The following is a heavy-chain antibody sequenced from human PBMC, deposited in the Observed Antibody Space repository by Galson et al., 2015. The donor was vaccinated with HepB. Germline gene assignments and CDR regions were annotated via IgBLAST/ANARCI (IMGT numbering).Heavy chain of an antibody. CDR3: ARAGYSSGWDF. CDR2: ISPYNGNT. J-gene: IGHJ4*02. CDR1: GYTFTTYG. Sequence: SVKVSCKASGYTFTTYGITWVRQAPRQGLEWMGWISPYNGNTNYAQTLQGRVTMTTDTSTSTAYMELRSLISDDTAVYYCARAGYSSGWDFWGQGTLVTVSS. V-gene: IGHV1-18*01. D-gene: IGHD6-19*01.